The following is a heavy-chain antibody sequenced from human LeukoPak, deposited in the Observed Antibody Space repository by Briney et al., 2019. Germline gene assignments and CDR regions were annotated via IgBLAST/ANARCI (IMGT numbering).Heavy chain of an antibody. D-gene: IGHD3-22*01. CDR2: IIPIFGTA. CDR1: GGTFSSYA. CDR3: ARAGGNYYDSSGYDFDI. J-gene: IGHJ3*02. V-gene: IGHV1-69*05. Sequence: ASVKVSCKASGGTFSSYAISWVRQAPGQGLEWMGRIIPIFGTASYAQKFQGRVTITTDESTSTAYMELSSLRSEDTAVYYCARAGGNYYDSSGYDFDIWGQGTMVTVSS.